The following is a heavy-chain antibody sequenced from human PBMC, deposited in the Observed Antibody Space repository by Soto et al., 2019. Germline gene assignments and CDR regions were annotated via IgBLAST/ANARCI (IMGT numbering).Heavy chain of an antibody. CDR1: GFTFSSYS. D-gene: IGHD3-3*01. V-gene: IGHV3-21*01. CDR3: ARGRDFWSGYYLVYFDY. J-gene: IGHJ4*02. Sequence: EVQLVESGGGLVKPGGSLRLSCAASGFTFSSYSMNWVRQAPGKGLEWVSSISSSSSYIYYADSVKGRFTISRDNAKNSLYLQMNSLRAEDTAVYYCARGRDFWSGYYLVYFDYWGQGTLVTVSS. CDR2: ISSSSSYI.